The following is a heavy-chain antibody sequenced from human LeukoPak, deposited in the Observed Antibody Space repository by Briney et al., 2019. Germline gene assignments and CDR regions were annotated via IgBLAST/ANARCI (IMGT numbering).Heavy chain of an antibody. Sequence: SQTLSLTCAISGDSVSSNSVTWHWIRQSPSRGLEWLGRTYSRSTWYNDYAVSVRGRITVNPDTSKNQFSLHLNSVTPEDTAVYYCARRLTQYDCFDPWGQGILVTVSS. V-gene: IGHV6-1*01. CDR3: ARRLTQYDCFDP. J-gene: IGHJ5*02. D-gene: IGHD2-2*01. CDR2: TYSRSTWYN. CDR1: GDSVSSNSVT.